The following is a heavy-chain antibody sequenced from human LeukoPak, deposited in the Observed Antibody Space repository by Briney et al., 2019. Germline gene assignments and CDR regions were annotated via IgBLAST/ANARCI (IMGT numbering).Heavy chain of an antibody. V-gene: IGHV1-69*01. Sequence: SVTVSCKASGGTFSSYAISWVRQAPGQGLEWMGGIIPIFGTANYAQKFQGRVTNTADESTSTAYMELSSLRSEDTAVYYCARGKEDYYFQHWGQGTLVTVSS. J-gene: IGHJ1*01. D-gene: IGHD2-15*01. CDR3: ARGKEDYYFQH. CDR2: IIPIFGTA. CDR1: GGTFSSYA.